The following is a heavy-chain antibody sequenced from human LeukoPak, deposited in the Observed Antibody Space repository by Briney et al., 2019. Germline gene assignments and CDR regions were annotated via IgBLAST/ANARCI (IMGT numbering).Heavy chain of an antibody. V-gene: IGHV3-30*02. CDR1: GFTFSNYG. J-gene: IGHJ4*02. D-gene: IGHD3-22*01. CDR3: AKDSRMMVVFITGKGTEFDC. Sequence: QSGGSLRLSCAASGFTFSNYGMHWVRQAPGKGLEWVAFIRYDGSNKYYSDSAKGRFAVSRDNSKNTLYLQMNSLRSEDTAVYYCAKDSRMMVVFITGKGTEFDCWGQGALVIVSS. CDR2: IRYDGSNK.